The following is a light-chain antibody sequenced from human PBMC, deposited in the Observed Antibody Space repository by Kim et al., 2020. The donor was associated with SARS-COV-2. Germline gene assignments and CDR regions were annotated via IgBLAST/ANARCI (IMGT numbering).Light chain of an antibody. CDR1: SSNIGTNY. CDR2: DNN. CDR3: GTLDSSLSVWL. J-gene: IGLJ3*02. V-gene: IGLV1-51*01. Sequence: QSVLTQPPSVSAAPGQKVTISCSGSSSNIGTNYVSWYQQLPGTAPKVLIYDNNKRPSGIPDRFSGSKSGTSGTLDITGLQTGDEADYYCGTLDSSLSVWLFGGGTQLTVL.